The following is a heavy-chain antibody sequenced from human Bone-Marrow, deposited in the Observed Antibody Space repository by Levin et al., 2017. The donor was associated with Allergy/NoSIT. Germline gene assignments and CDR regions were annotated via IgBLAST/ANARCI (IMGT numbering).Heavy chain of an antibody. D-gene: IGHD6-19*01. V-gene: IGHV1-46*01. J-gene: IGHJ4*02. CDR1: GYTFTSYH. CDR3: ARKHLSVPGFDY. Sequence: GASVKVSCKASGYTFTSYHIHWVRQAPGHGPEWMGLINPSGGVTTYAQNFQGRVTMTRDTSTSTIYMELNSLRSEDTAVYYCARKHLSVPGFDYWGQGALVSVSS. CDR2: INPSGGVT.